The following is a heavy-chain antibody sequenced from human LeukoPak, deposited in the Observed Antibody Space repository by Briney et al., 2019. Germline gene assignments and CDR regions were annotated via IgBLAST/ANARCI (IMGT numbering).Heavy chain of an antibody. J-gene: IGHJ4*02. CDR2: IIPILGIA. CDR3: ARDRRYYYDSSGYSSFDY. D-gene: IGHD3-22*01. CDR1: GFTFSSYA. V-gene: IGHV1-69*04. Sequence: GGSLRLSCAASGFTFSSYAISWVRQAPGQGLEWMGRIIPILGIADYAQKFQGRVTITADKSTSTAYMELSSLRSEDTAVYYCARDRRYYYDSSGYSSFDYWGQGTLVTVSS.